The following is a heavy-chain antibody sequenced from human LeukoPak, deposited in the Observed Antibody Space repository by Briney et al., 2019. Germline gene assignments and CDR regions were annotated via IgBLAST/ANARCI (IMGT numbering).Heavy chain of an antibody. D-gene: IGHD2-2*01. Sequence: SETLSLTCTVSGGSISSYYWSWIRQPPGKGLECIGYIYYSGSTNYNPSLKSRVTISVDTSKNQFSLKLSSVTAADTAVYYCARDCSGTLRSSTSCLTDWGQGTLVTVSS. CDR3: ARDCSGTLRSSTSCLTD. V-gene: IGHV4-59*01. CDR1: GGSISSYY. J-gene: IGHJ4*02. CDR2: IYYSGST.